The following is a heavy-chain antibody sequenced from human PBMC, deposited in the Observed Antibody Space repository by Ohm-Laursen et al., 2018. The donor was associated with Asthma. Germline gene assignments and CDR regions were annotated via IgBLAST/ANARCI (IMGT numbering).Heavy chain of an antibody. CDR3: ARARHTSYEESSGYYCFDY. Sequence: SETLSLTCTVSGDSISSGDNYWSWIRQHPGKGLDWIGYIYHTGNTYYNPPLKSRFTISVDTSKNQFSLRLSSVTAADTAVYYCARARHTSYEESSGYYCFDYWGQGTLVTVSS. CDR2: IYHTGNT. V-gene: IGHV4-31*03. J-gene: IGHJ4*02. D-gene: IGHD3-22*01. CDR1: GDSISSGDNY.